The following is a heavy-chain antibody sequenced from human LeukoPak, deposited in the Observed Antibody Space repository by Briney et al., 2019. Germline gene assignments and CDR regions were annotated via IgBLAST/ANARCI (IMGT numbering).Heavy chain of an antibody. J-gene: IGHJ4*02. Sequence: PGGSLRLSCAASRFTFSSYWMSWVRQAPGKGLEWVANIKQDGSEKYYVDSVKGRFTISRDNAKNSLSLQMNSLRAEDTAMYYCARVGPDNSGSIDYWGQGTRVTVSS. V-gene: IGHV3-7*01. CDR3: ARVGPDNSGSIDY. CDR1: RFTFSSYW. CDR2: IKQDGSEK. D-gene: IGHD6-19*01.